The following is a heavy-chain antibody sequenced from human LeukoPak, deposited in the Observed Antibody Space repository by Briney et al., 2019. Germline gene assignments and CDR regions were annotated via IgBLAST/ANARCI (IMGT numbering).Heavy chain of an antibody. V-gene: IGHV4-4*07. CDR1: GGSISSYY. J-gene: IGHJ6*02. Sequence: PSETLSLTCTVSGGSISSYYWSWIRQPAGKGLEWIGRIYTSGSTNYNPPLKSRVTISVDTSKNQFSLKPSSVTAADTAVYYCARQGPLDSSGYYHYYYYGMDVWGQGTTVTVSS. CDR2: IYTSGST. CDR3: ARQGPLDSSGYYHYYYYGMDV. D-gene: IGHD3-22*01.